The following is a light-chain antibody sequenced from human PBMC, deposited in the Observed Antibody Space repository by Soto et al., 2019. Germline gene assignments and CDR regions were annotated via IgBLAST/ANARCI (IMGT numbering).Light chain of an antibody. CDR3: SSFTSSSTLV. J-gene: IGLJ3*02. Sequence: QSALTQPASVSGSPGQSITITCTGTSSHVGRYNYVSWYQHHPGNVPKLMIYEDSDRPSGVSNRFSGSKSGNTASLTISGLQAEDEADYYCSSFTSSSTLVFGGGTKLTVL. CDR2: EDS. V-gene: IGLV2-14*01. CDR1: SSHVGRYNY.